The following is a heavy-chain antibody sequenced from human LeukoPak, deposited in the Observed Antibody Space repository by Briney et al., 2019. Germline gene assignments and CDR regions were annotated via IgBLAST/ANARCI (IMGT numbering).Heavy chain of an antibody. Sequence: QPGGSLRLSCAASGITFSGSGMSWVRQAPGKGLEWVSTISGSGSNTHYADSVKGRFTISRDNYKDTLYMQMNSLRVEDTAVYYCAQTTLNYYDSSAYSGFDYWGQGTLVTVSS. V-gene: IGHV3-23*01. CDR1: GITFSGSG. CDR3: AQTTLNYYDSSAYSGFDY. CDR2: ISGSGSNT. D-gene: IGHD3-22*01. J-gene: IGHJ4*02.